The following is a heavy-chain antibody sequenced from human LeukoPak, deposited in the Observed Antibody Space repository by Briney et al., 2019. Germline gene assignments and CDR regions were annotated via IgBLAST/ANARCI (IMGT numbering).Heavy chain of an antibody. D-gene: IGHD4-17*01. V-gene: IGHV1-69*13. CDR3: ARDLASSLWATVTYYYYMDV. CDR1: GGTFSSYA. J-gene: IGHJ6*03. CDR2: IIPIFGTA. Sequence: ASVKVSCKASGGTFSSYAISWVRQAPGQGLEWMGGIIPIFGTANYAQKFQGRVTITADESTSTAYMELSSLRSEDTAVYYCARDLASSLWATVTYYYYMDVWGKGTTVTVSS.